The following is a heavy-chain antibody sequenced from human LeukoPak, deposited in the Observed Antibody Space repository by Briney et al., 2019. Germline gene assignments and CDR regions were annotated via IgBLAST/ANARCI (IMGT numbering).Heavy chain of an antibody. CDR3: ARQHSGSYSAFDI. D-gene: IGHD1-26*01. CDR2: IYYSGST. J-gene: IGHJ3*02. CDR1: GGSISSYY. V-gene: IGHV4-59*08. Sequence: SETLSLTCTVSGGSISSYYWSWIRQPPGKELEYIGYIYYSGSTNYNPSLKSRVTISVDTSKNQFSLKLSSVTAADTAMYYCARQHSGSYSAFDIWGQGTMVTVSS.